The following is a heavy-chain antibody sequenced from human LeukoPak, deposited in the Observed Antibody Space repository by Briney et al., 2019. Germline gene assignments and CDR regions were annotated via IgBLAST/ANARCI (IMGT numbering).Heavy chain of an antibody. Sequence: PSETLSLTCAVYGGSFSGYYWSWIRQPPEKGLEWIGEINHRGSTNYNPSLKSRVTISVDTSKNQFSLKLSSLTAADTAVYYCARVGYYASGNYYNDRGAFDYWGQGTLVIVSS. CDR2: INHRGST. CDR3: ARVGYYASGNYYNDRGAFDY. J-gene: IGHJ4*02. V-gene: IGHV4-34*01. D-gene: IGHD3-10*01. CDR1: GGSFSGYY.